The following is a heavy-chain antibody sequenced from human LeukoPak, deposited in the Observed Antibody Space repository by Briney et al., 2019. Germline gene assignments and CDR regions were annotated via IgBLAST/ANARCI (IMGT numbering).Heavy chain of an antibody. J-gene: IGHJ4*02. V-gene: IGHV3-23*01. CDR2: ISGGGDIT. CDR3: TGGYCSSTSCLDY. D-gene: IGHD2-2*01. CDR1: GFNFANHA. Sequence: GGSLRLSCAASGFNFANHAMSWVRQTPGKGLEWVSAISGGGDITYYADSVTGRFTISRDNSKDTLFLQMHSLRPGDTAVYYCTGGYCSSTSCLDYWGQGTLVTVSS.